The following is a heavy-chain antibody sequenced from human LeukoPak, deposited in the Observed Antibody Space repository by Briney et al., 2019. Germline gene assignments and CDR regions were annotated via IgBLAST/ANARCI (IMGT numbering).Heavy chain of an antibody. D-gene: IGHD2-15*01. V-gene: IGHV4-34*01. CDR2: INHSGST. J-gene: IGHJ6*02. Sequence: SETLSPTCAVYGGSFSGYYWSWIRQPPGEGLEWIGEINHSGSTNYNPSLKSRVTISVDTSKNQFSLKLSSVTAADTAVYYCARLADAGYCSGGSCKNSYGMDVWGQGTTVTVSS. CDR3: ARLADAGYCSGGSCKNSYGMDV. CDR1: GGSFSGYY.